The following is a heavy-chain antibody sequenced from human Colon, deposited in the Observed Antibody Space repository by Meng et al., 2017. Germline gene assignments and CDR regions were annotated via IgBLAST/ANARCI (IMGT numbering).Heavy chain of an antibody. Sequence: EVHLLESGGGLENPGGSRRLSWVASGFTSGTYAMSWGRQTAGTGPEWVKAISGGGETTLYADSVKGRFTISRDNSKNTLFLQMNSLRAEDTAVYYCAKNRDNTQRQGLDYWGQGTLVTVSS. J-gene: IGHJ4*02. CDR1: GFTSGTYA. CDR2: ISGGGETT. D-gene: IGHD6-25*01. CDR3: AKNRDNTQRQGLDY. V-gene: IGHV3-23*01.